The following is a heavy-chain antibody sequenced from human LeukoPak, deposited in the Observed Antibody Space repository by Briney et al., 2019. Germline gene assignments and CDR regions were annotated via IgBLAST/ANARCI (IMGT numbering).Heavy chain of an antibody. Sequence: PGGSLRLSCAASGFTFSSYAMSWVRQAPGKGLEWVSAISGSGGSTYYADSVKGRFTISRDNSKNTLYLQMNSLRAEDTAVYYCAKSGYYYDSSGYYWYFDYWGQGTLVTVSS. V-gene: IGHV3-23*01. CDR2: ISGSGGST. CDR3: AKSGYYYDSSGYYWYFDY. D-gene: IGHD3-22*01. J-gene: IGHJ4*02. CDR1: GFTFSSYA.